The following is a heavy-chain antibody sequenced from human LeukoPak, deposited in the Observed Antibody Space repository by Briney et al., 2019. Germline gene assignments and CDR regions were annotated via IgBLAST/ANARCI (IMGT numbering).Heavy chain of an antibody. Sequence: PSETLSLTCAVYGGSLSGYYWSWIRQSPGKGLEWIGEINHSGNTNYKPSLKSRVTISIDTSKNQFYLKLSSVTAADTAVYYCAQSTSTSWVLDYWGQGTLVTVSS. V-gene: IGHV4-34*01. J-gene: IGHJ4*02. CDR2: INHSGNT. D-gene: IGHD3-16*01. CDR1: GGSLSGYY. CDR3: AQSTSTSWVLDY.